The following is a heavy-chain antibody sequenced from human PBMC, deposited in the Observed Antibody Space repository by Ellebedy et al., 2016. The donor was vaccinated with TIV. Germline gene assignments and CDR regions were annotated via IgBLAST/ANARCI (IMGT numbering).Heavy chain of an antibody. D-gene: IGHD3-3*01. Sequence: SGPTLVKPTQTLTLTCTFSGFSLSTSGVGVGWIRQPPGKALEWLALIYWDDDKRYSPSLKSRLTITKDTSKNQVVLTMTNMDPVDTATYYCAHGGGSGSNMGDDAFDIWGQGTMVTVSS. CDR1: GFSLSTSGVG. CDR2: IYWDDDK. J-gene: IGHJ3*02. CDR3: AHGGGSGSNMGDDAFDI. V-gene: IGHV2-5*02.